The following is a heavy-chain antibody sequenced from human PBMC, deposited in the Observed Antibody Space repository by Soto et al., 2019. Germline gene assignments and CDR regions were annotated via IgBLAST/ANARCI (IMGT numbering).Heavy chain of an antibody. CDR1: GGTFSSYA. D-gene: IGHD3-22*01. Sequence: SVKVSCKASGGTFSSYAISWVRQAPGQGLEWMGGIIPIFGTANYAQKFQGRVTITADESTSTAYMELSSLRSEDTAVYYCVRDHSPPNYYDSSGYAFDPWGQGTLVTVSS. CDR3: VRDHSPPNYYDSSGYAFDP. CDR2: IIPIFGTA. J-gene: IGHJ5*02. V-gene: IGHV1-69*13.